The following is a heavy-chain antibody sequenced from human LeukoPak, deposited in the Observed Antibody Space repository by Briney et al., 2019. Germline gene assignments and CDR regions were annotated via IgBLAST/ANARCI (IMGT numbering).Heavy chain of an antibody. Sequence: GGSLRLSCVASGLTFSSYWMHWVRQAPGKGLVWVSRINGDGSSASYADSVKGRFTISRDNAKNSLYLQMNSLRAEDTALYYCAKDIDSSPDAFDIWGQGTMVTVSS. CDR2: INGDGSSA. V-gene: IGHV3-74*01. J-gene: IGHJ3*02. CDR3: AKDIDSSPDAFDI. D-gene: IGHD6-13*01. CDR1: GLTFSSYW.